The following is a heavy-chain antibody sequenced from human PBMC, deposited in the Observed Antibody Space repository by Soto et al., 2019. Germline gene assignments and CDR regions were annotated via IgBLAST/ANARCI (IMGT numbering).Heavy chain of an antibody. J-gene: IGHJ6*02. CDR2: ISGSGGST. CDR1: GFTFSSYA. CDR3: AKDRQGSSSWHWSEVVGV. D-gene: IGHD6-13*01. Sequence: EVQLLESGGGLVQPGGSLRLSCAASGFTFSSYAMSWVRQAPGKGLEWVSAISGSGGSTYYADSVKGRFTISRDNSKNTLYLQMNSLRAEDTAGYYCAKDRQGSSSWHWSEVVGVWGQGTTVTVSS. V-gene: IGHV3-23*01.